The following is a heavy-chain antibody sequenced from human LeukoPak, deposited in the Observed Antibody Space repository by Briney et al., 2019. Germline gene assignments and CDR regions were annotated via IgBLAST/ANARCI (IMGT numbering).Heavy chain of an antibody. CDR2: IYSGGST. D-gene: IGHD3-22*01. Sequence: GGSLRLSCAASGFTVSSNYMSWVRQAPGKGLEWVSVIYSGGSTYYADSVKGRFTISRDNSKNTLYLQMNSLRAEDTAIYYCAKFRGMIVASYFFDYWGQGALVTVSS. CDR1: GFTVSSNY. V-gene: IGHV3-66*01. CDR3: AKFRGMIVASYFFDY. J-gene: IGHJ4*02.